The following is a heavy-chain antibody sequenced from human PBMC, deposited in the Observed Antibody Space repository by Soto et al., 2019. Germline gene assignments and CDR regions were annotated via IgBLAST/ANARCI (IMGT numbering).Heavy chain of an antibody. CDR3: ARHAPHPGYALDV. J-gene: IGHJ6*02. CDR1: GFSFRTYW. Sequence: GGFLRLSCASPGFSFRTYWVSWVRQAPGKGLEWVANIKHDGSEKYYVDSVKGRFTISRDNAKNSLYLQMSSLRAEDTAVYYGARHAPHPGYALDVWGQGTTVTVSS. V-gene: IGHV3-7*01. CDR2: IKHDGSEK. D-gene: IGHD1-1*01.